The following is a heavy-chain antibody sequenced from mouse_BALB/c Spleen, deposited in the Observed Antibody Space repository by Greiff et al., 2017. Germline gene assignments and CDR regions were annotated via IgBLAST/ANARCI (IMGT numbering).Heavy chain of an antibody. D-gene: IGHD2-1*01. Sequence: QVQLKESGAELVRPGTSVKVSCKASGYAFTNYLIEWVKQRPGQGLEWIGVINPGSGGTNYNEKFKGKATLTADKSSSTAYMQLSSLTSDDSAVYFCANYYGNSAWFAYWGQGTLVTVSA. J-gene: IGHJ3*01. V-gene: IGHV1-54*01. CDR3: ANYYGNSAWFAY. CDR2: INPGSGGT. CDR1: GYAFTNYL.